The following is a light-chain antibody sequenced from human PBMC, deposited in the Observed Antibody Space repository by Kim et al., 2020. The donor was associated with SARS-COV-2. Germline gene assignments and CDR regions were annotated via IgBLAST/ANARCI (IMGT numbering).Light chain of an antibody. CDR1: QSVSSSY. V-gene: IGKV3-20*01. Sequence: LAPGERSTPSWRAMQSVSSSYLALYQQKPGQAPRLLIYGASSRATGIPDRFSGSGSGTDFTLTISRLEPEDFAVYYCKQYGSSLYSFGQGTKLEI. CDR3: KQYGSSLYS. CDR2: GAS. J-gene: IGKJ2*03.